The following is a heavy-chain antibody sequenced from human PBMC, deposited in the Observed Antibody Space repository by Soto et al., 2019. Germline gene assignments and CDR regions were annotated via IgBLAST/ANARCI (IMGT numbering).Heavy chain of an antibody. CDR2: ISGTGRVT. Sequence: EVQLLESGGGLVQPGGSLELSCAASEFTFSSYAMSWVRQAPGKGLEWVSGISGTGRVTNYAESVKGRFTISRDNPKSTLFLQMNSLRPEDTAVYYCAKDVHYDIVTGFEYFHHWDQGTLVTVSS. V-gene: IGHV3-23*01. D-gene: IGHD3-9*01. J-gene: IGHJ1*01. CDR1: EFTFSSYA. CDR3: AKDVHYDIVTGFEYFHH.